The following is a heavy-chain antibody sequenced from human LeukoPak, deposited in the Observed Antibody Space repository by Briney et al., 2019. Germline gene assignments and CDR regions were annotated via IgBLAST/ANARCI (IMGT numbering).Heavy chain of an antibody. Sequence: PGGSLRLSCAASGFTFSSYWMSWVRQAPGKGLEWVSSISSSSSYIYYADSVKGRFTISRDNAKNSLYLQMNSLRAEDTAVYYCARDAPYGDYTGFDYWGQGTLVTVSS. D-gene: IGHD4-17*01. CDR1: GFTFSSYW. J-gene: IGHJ4*02. CDR2: ISSSSSYI. CDR3: ARDAPYGDYTGFDY. V-gene: IGHV3-21*01.